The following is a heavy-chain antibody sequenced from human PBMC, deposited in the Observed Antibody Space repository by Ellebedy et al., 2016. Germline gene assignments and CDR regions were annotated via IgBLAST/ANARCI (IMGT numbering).Heavy chain of an antibody. D-gene: IGHD2-2*01. CDR3: AKVVPGTNPYYYYYMDV. CDR2: IGSSGDVT. Sequence: GGSLRLSXAASGFTFSTFAMTWVRLAPGQGLQLVSGIGSSGDVTFYADSVKGRFTISRDNSKNTLSLQMNSLRAEDTAIYYCAKVVPGTNPYYYYYMDVWGKGTTVTVSS. J-gene: IGHJ6*03. V-gene: IGHV3-23*01. CDR1: GFTFSTFA.